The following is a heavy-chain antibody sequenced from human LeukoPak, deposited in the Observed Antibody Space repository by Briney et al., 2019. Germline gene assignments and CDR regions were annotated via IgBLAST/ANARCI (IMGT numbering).Heavy chain of an antibody. Sequence: SETLSLTCAVYGGSFSGYYWRWVRQPPGKGLEWIGEINHSGSTNYNPSLKSRVTISVDTSKNQFSLKLSSVTAADTAVYYCARLSRRGYSYGYGRWGQGTLVTVSS. V-gene: IGHV4-34*01. D-gene: IGHD5-18*01. CDR1: GGSFSGYY. J-gene: IGHJ4*02. CDR2: INHSGST. CDR3: ARLSRRGYSYGYGR.